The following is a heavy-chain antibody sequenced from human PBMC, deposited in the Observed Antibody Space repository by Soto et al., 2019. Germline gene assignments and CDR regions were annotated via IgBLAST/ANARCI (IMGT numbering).Heavy chain of an antibody. D-gene: IGHD5-18*01. CDR2: IYYSGST. J-gene: IGHJ4*02. V-gene: IGHV4-39*01. Sequence: SETLSLTCTVSGGSISSSSYYWGWIRHPPGKGLEWIGSIYYSGSTYYNLSLKSRVTISVDTSKNQFSLKLSSVSAADTAVYYCARGRGDGHGLDFWGQGVLVTVSS. CDR1: GGSISSSSYY. CDR3: ARGRGDGHGLDF.